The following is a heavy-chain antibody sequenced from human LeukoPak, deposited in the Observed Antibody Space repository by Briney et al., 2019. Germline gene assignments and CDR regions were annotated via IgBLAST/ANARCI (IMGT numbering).Heavy chain of an antibody. Sequence: SETLSLTCTVSGGSISSSSYYWVWMRQPPGKGLEGIGRFYCSGSTYYNPSLKSRVTISVDTSKNQFSLKLSSVTAADTAVYYCARHSRSMVRGRGADYWGQGTLVTVSS. V-gene: IGHV4-39*01. J-gene: IGHJ4*02. CDR1: GGSISSSSYY. CDR2: FYCSGST. D-gene: IGHD3-10*01. CDR3: ARHSRSMVRGRGADY.